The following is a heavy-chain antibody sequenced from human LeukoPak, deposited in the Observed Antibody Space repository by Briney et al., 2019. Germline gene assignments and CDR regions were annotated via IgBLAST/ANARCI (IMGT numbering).Heavy chain of an antibody. CDR3: ARDYRSFHYGMDV. Sequence: ASVKVSCKASGGTFSSYAISWVRQATGQGLEWMGWMNPNSGNTGYAQKFQGRVTMTRNTSISTAYMELSSLRSEDTAVYYCARDYRSFHYGMDVWGQGTTVTVSS. D-gene: IGHD4-11*01. V-gene: IGHV1-8*02. CDR2: MNPNSGNT. CDR1: GGTFSSYA. J-gene: IGHJ6*02.